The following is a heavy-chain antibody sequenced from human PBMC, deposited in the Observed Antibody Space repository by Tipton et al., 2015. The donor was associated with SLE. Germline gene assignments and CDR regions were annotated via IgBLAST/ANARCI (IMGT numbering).Heavy chain of an antibody. J-gene: IGHJ4*02. D-gene: IGHD2-2*01. CDR3: ARVKVEYASSAAGTFEY. CDR1: GGSIASNSHY. Sequence: TLSLTCSVSGGSIASNSHYWVWIRQPPGKGVEWIGSISSAGSTYYNPSLKSRITISVDTSKNQFSLNRSSVTAADTAVYYCARVKVEYASSAAGTFEYWGPGILVAVSS. V-gene: IGHV4-39*07. CDR2: ISSAGST.